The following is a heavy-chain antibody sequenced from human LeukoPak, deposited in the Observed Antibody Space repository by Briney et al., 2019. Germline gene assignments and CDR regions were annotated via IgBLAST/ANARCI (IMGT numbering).Heavy chain of an antibody. CDR1: GGSISSYY. CDR2: IYYSGST. Sequence: SETLSLTCTVSGGSISSYYWSWIRQPPGKGLEWIGYIYYSGSTNYNPSLKSRVTISVDTSKNQFSLKLSSVTAADTAAYYCARVLSSWFDYWGQGTLVTVSS. CDR3: ARVLSSWFDY. V-gene: IGHV4-59*01. D-gene: IGHD6-13*01. J-gene: IGHJ4*02.